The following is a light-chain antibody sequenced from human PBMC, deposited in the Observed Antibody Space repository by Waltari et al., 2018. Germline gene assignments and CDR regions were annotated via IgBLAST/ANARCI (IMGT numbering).Light chain of an antibody. CDR3: QQYYKTPPWT. Sequence: DIQMTQSPSSLSASVGDRVTITCRTSHFINSYLSWYQQRPGRAPSLLISGSFPLQSGVPTRFSGSGFGTDFNLTINSLQPEDCATYYCQQYYKTPPWTFGQGTKVEIK. V-gene: IGKV1-39*01. CDR2: GSF. J-gene: IGKJ1*01. CDR1: HFINSY.